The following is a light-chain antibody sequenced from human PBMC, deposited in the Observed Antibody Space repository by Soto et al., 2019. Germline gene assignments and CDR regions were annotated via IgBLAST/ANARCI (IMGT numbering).Light chain of an antibody. CDR2: AAS. J-gene: IGKJ1*01. CDR1: QGIRSA. CDR3: LLDYAYFWA. Sequence: IQVTQSPSSLSASVGDRVTITCRTSQGIRSALGWYQQKPGKVPKLLIYAASTLQSGVPSRFSGSGSGRDFTLTISSLQPEDFATYYCLLDYAYFWAFGQGTKVDIK. V-gene: IGKV1-6*01.